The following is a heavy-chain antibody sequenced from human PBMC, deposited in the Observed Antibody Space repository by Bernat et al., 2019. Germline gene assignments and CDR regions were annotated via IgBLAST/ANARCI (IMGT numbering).Heavy chain of an antibody. CDR3: ASSLPFLEWLSPLNYYYYMDV. CDR1: GYTFTSYA. Sequence: QVQLVQSGSELKKPGASVKVSCKASGYTFTSYAMNWVRQAPGQGLEWMGWNNTNTGNPTYAQGFTGRFVFSLDTSDNTAYLQNRRLQAEDTAVYYCASSLPFLEWLSPLNYYYYMDVWGKGTTVTVSS. J-gene: IGHJ6*03. D-gene: IGHD3-3*02. CDR2: NNTNTGNP. V-gene: IGHV7-4-1*02.